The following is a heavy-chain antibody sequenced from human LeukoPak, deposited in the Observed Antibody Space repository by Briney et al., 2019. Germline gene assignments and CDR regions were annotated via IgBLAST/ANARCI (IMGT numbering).Heavy chain of an antibody. J-gene: IGHJ4*02. Sequence: GGPLSLLCAVSGFTLHSAWMRLVRQAPGKGLELIGRIQTKTDGGTTDYAAAVKGRFSISRDDSKNTLYLQMNSLKTEDTAVYYCTTTDIVVVPFFDYWGQGTLVTVSS. D-gene: IGHD2-2*01. CDR1: GFTLHSAW. V-gene: IGHV3-15*01. CDR2: IQTKTDGGTT. CDR3: TTTDIVVVPFFDY.